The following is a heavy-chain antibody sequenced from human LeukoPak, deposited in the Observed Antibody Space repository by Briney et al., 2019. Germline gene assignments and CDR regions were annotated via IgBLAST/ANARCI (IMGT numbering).Heavy chain of an antibody. CDR1: GFTFSSYA. V-gene: IGHV3-23*01. Sequence: PGGSLRLSCAASGFTFSSYAMSWVRQAPGRGLEWVSAISGSGGTTDYADSVKGRFSISRDNSKNTLFLQMNSLRAEDTAVYYCAKGLYNWNPHGMDVWGQGPTVTVSS. CDR3: AKGLYNWNPHGMDV. D-gene: IGHD1-1*01. J-gene: IGHJ6*02. CDR2: ISGSGGTT.